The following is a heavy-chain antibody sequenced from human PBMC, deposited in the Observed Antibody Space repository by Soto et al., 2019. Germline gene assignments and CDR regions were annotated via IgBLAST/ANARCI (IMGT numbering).Heavy chain of an antibody. CDR3: ARTDCSSTSCYNYYYYGMDV. CDR1: GYTFTSYG. V-gene: IGHV1-3*01. D-gene: IGHD2-2*01. J-gene: IGHJ6*02. CDR2: INPGNGDT. Sequence: GASVKVSCKASGYTFTSYGMNWVRQAPGRGLEWMGWINPGNGDTKYSQKFQGRVTITRDTSATTAYMELGSLRSEDSAVFYCARTDCSSTSCYNYYYYGMDVWGQGTTGTVSS.